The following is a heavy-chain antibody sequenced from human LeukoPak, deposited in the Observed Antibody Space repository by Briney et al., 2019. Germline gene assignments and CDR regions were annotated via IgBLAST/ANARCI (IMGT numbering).Heavy chain of an antibody. CDR2: IRYDGDIK. Sequence: PGRSLRLSCAASGFSFSGHAMHWVRQAPGKGLEWVAVIRYDGDIKYYADSVKGRFTISRDNSKNTLYLQMNSLRAEDTAVYYCARDKFDALDYWGQGTLVTVSS. J-gene: IGHJ4*02. CDR1: GFSFSGHA. CDR3: ARDKFDALDY. V-gene: IGHV3-33*08.